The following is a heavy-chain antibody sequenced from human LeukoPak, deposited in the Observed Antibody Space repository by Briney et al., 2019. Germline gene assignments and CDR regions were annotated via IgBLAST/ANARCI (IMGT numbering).Heavy chain of an antibody. J-gene: IGHJ3*02. CDR3: ASYRIVGAKSPDAFDI. D-gene: IGHD1-26*01. CDR1: GYTFTGYY. V-gene: IGHV1-2*02. Sequence: GASVKVSCKASGYTFTGYYMRWVRQAPGQGLEWMGWINPNSGGTNYAQKFQGRVTMTRDTSISTAYMELSRLRSDDTAVYYCASYRIVGAKSPDAFDIWGQGTMVTVSS. CDR2: INPNSGGT.